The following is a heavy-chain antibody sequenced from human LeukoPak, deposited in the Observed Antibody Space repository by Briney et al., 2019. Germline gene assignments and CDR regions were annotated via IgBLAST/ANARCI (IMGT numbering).Heavy chain of an antibody. V-gene: IGHV1-69*13. J-gene: IGHJ4*02. CDR3: ARDSVPRYSYGLFDY. CDR1: GGTFSSYT. D-gene: IGHD5-18*01. CDR2: IIPIFGTA. Sequence: GASVKVSCKASGGTFSSYTISWVRQAPGQGLEWMGGIIPIFGTASYAQKFQGRVTITADESASTAYMELSSLRSEDTAVYYCARDSVPRYSYGLFDYWGQGTLVTVSS.